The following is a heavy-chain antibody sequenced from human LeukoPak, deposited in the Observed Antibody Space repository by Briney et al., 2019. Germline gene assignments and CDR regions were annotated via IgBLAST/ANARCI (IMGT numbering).Heavy chain of an antibody. CDR2: IKWDSGDI. CDR3: AKDASWELRTLEAFDM. CDR1: GFTFEDYA. J-gene: IGHJ3*02. D-gene: IGHD3-10*01. Sequence: GRSLRLSCAASGFTFEDYAMHWIRQAPGKGLEWVSGIKWDSGDIGYADSVKGRFTISRDNAKSSLYLQMNSLRAEDTALYYCAKDASWELRTLEAFDMWGQGTMVTVSS. V-gene: IGHV3-9*01.